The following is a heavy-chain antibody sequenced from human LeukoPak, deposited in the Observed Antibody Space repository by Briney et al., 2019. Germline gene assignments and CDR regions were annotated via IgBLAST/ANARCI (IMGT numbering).Heavy chain of an antibody. Sequence: PGGSLRLSCAASGFTVSSNYMNWVRQAPGKGLEWVSVIYSGGSTYYADSVKGRFTISRDNAKNTLYLQMNSLRAEDTAVYYCARFPHYPYQLLYAGAFDIWGQGTMVTVSS. V-gene: IGHV3-53*01. CDR2: IYSGGST. CDR3: ARFPHYPYQLLYAGAFDI. J-gene: IGHJ3*02. D-gene: IGHD2-2*02. CDR1: GFTVSSNY.